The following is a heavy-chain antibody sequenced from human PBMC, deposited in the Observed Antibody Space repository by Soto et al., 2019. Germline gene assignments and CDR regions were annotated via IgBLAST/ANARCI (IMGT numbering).Heavy chain of an antibody. CDR1: GYTFTSYA. J-gene: IGHJ4*02. V-gene: IGHV1-3*01. CDR2: INAGNGNT. CDR3: ARDLNTLIPLGFDY. D-gene: IGHD2-2*02. Sequence: GASVKVSCKASGYTFTSYAMHWVRQAPGKRLEWMGWINAGNGNTKYSQKFQGRVTITRDTSASTAYMELSSLRSEDTAVYYCARDLNTLIPLGFDYWGQGTLVTVSS.